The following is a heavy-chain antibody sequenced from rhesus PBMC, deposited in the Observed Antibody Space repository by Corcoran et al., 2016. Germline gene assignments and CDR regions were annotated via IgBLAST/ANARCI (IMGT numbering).Heavy chain of an antibody. D-gene: IGHD1-44*01. CDR3: TKVVGTTGSDY. V-gene: IGHV4-80*01. J-gene: IGHJ4*01. CDR2: INGNSGIT. CDR1: GASISTYW. Sequence: QVQLQESGPGLVKPSETLSLTCAVSGASISTYWWSWIRPPPGKGLEWIGEINGNSGITYYSPSLKSRVTISKDASKNQFSLKLTSVTAADTAVYYCTKVVGTTGSDYWGQGVLVTVSS.